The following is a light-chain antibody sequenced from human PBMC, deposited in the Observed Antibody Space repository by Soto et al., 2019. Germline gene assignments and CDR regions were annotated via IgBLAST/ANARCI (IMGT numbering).Light chain of an antibody. CDR2: DAS. Sequence: DIEMTQSPASLSTSVGDRVNITCRAGQTVMSYLNWYQQKPGKAPKLLIYDASNLETGVPSRFSGSGSGTDFTFTISSLQPEDIATYYCQQYDNLPLTFGPGTKVDIK. CDR1: QTVMSY. V-gene: IGKV1-33*01. J-gene: IGKJ3*01. CDR3: QQYDNLPLT.